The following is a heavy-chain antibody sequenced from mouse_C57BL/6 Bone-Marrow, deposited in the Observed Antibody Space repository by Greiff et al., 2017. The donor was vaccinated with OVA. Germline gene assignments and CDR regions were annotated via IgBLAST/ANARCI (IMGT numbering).Heavy chain of an antibody. CDR3: ARDLYYYGSPFAY. Sequence: EVKLMESGGGLVQSGRSLRLSCATSGFTFSDFYMEWVRQAPGKGLEWIAASRNKANDYTTEYSASVKGRFIVSGDTSQSILYLQMNALRAEDTAIYYCARDLYYYGSPFAYWGQGTLVTVSA. CDR2: SRNKANDYTT. J-gene: IGHJ3*01. CDR1: GFTFSDFY. V-gene: IGHV7-1*01. D-gene: IGHD1-1*01.